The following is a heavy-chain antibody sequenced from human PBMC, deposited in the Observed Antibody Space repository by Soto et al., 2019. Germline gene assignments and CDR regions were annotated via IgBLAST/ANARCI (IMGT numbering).Heavy chain of an antibody. CDR2: ISGSGGST. D-gene: IGHD3-3*01. V-gene: IGHV3-23*01. J-gene: IGHJ4*02. CDR3: AKDLSVRFLEWLTDY. CDR1: GFTFSSYA. Sequence: EVQLLESGGGLVQPGGSLRLSCAASGFTFSSYAMSWVRQAPGKGLEWVSAISGSGGSTYYADSVKGRFTISRDNSKNTLYLEMNSLRAEDTAVYYCAKDLSVRFLEWLTDYWGQGTLVTVSS.